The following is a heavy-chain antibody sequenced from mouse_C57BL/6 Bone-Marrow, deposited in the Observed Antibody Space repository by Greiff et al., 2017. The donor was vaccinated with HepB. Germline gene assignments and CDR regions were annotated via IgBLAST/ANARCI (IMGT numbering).Heavy chain of an antibody. Sequence: VQLQESGAELVKPGASVKISCKASGYAFSSYWMNWVKQRPGKGLEWIGQIYPGDGDTNYNGKFKGKATLTADKSSSTAYMQLSSLTSEDSAVYFCARGEYYGSSPWFAYWGQGTLVTVSA. CDR1: GYAFSSYW. V-gene: IGHV1-80*01. D-gene: IGHD1-1*01. CDR2: IYPGDGDT. J-gene: IGHJ3*01. CDR3: ARGEYYGSSPWFAY.